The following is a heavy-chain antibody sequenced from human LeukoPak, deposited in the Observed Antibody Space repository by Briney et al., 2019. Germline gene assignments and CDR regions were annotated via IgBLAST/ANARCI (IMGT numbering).Heavy chain of an antibody. CDR2: ISWNSGSI. V-gene: IGHV3-9*03. CDR3: AKAVDTAMARAAFDI. Sequence: GRSLRLSCAASGFTFDDYAMHWVRQAPGKGLEWVSGISWNSGSIGYADSVKGRFTISRDNAKNSLYLQMNSLRAEDMALYYCAKAVDTAMARAAFDIWGQGTMVTSLQ. D-gene: IGHD5-18*01. CDR1: GFTFDDYA. J-gene: IGHJ3*02.